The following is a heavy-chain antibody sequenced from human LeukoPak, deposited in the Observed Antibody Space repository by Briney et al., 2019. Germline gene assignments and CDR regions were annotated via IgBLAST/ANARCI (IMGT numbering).Heavy chain of an antibody. CDR2: IYWDDDK. V-gene: IGHV2-5*02. CDR1: GFSLTTSGVA. Sequence: SGPTLVKPTQTLTLTCTFSGFSLTTSGVAVGWIRQPPGKALEWLALIYWDDDKRYSTSLKSRLTITKDTSRNQVVLTMTNMDPVDTATYYCAHKSVAGILDPWGQGTLVTVSS. D-gene: IGHD6-19*01. J-gene: IGHJ5*02. CDR3: AHKSVAGILDP.